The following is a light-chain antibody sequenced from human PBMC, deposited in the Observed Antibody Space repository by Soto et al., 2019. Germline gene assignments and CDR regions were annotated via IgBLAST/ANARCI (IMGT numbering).Light chain of an antibody. Sequence: EIVLTQSPGTQSLSPGERATLSCRASQSVSSSYLAWYQQKPGQAPRLLIYGTSSRATGIPDRFSGNGSGADFTLTISRLETEDFADNYCQHYGCSLSFGGGTKVEIK. CDR1: QSVSSSY. J-gene: IGKJ4*01. CDR3: QHYGCSLS. CDR2: GTS. V-gene: IGKV3-20*01.